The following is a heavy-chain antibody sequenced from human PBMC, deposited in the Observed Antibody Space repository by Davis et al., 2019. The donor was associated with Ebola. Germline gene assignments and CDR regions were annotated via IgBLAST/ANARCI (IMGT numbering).Heavy chain of an antibody. J-gene: IGHJ5*02. Sequence: SVKVSCKASGGTFSSYAISWVRQAPGQGLEWIGRIIPILGIANYAQKLQGRVTMTTDTSTSTAYMELRSLRSDDTAVYYCARGRTMVRGDNWFDPWGQGTLVTVSS. D-gene: IGHD3-10*01. CDR1: GGTFSSYA. CDR3: ARGRTMVRGDNWFDP. CDR2: IIPILGIA. V-gene: IGHV1-69*04.